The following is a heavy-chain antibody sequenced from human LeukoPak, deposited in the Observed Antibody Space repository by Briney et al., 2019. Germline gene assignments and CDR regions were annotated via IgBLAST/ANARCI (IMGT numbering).Heavy chain of an antibody. V-gene: IGHV5-51*01. J-gene: IGHJ4*02. CDR3: ARMSPMVRGVTNYFDY. CDR1: GYSFAGYW. D-gene: IGHD3-10*01. CDR2: IYPGDSDT. Sequence: GESLKISCKGSGYSFAGYWIGWVRQMPGKGLEWMEIIYPGDSDTRYSPSFQGQVTISAGKSISTAYLQWSSLKASDAAMYYCARMSPMVRGVTNYFDYWGQGTLVTVSS.